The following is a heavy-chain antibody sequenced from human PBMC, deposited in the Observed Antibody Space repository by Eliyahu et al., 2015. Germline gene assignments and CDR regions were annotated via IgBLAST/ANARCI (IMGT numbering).Heavy chain of an antibody. J-gene: IGHJ4*02. CDR1: GGSISSPTYY. Sequence: QLQLQESGPGLVKPSETLSLTCTVXGGSISSPTYYWGWXRQPPGKELEWIGSFFYNGNSSSSYNPSLDSRVTMSVDTSKNQFSLRMTSVTATDTALYYCVTLGPFPEDYIDHWGQGTLVTVSS. V-gene: IGHV4-39*01. D-gene: IGHD2/OR15-2a*01. CDR3: VTLGPFPEDYIDH. CDR2: FFYNGNSSS.